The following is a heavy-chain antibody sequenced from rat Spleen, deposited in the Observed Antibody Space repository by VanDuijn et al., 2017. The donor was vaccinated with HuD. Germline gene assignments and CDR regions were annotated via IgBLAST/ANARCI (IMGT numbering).Heavy chain of an antibody. CDR3: TRGYVMDA. CDR1: GFNFSTYD. J-gene: IGHJ4*01. CDR2: ISTGGDNT. V-gene: IGHV5S13*01. Sequence: EMQLVGSGGGLVQPGRSMKLSCAASGFNFSTYDMAWVRQAPTKGLEWIASISTGGDNTYFRDSVKGRFTLSRDNAKNTQSLQMDSLRSEDTAIYYCTRGYVMDAWGQGASVTVSS.